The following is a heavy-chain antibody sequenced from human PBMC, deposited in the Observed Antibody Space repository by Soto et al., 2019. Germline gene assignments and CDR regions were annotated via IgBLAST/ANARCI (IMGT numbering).Heavy chain of an antibody. CDR3: AHRGYGDYPRDNWFDP. Sequence: QITLKESGPTLVKPTQTLTLTCTFSGFSVSTGGVGVGWIRQPPGKALEWLALTYWNDDNRYSPSLKSRLTITKYTSKNQVVLTMTNMDPVDTSTYYCAHRGYGDYPRDNWFDPWGQGTLVTVSS. CDR2: TYWNDDN. J-gene: IGHJ5*02. CDR1: GFSVSTGGVG. V-gene: IGHV2-5*01. D-gene: IGHD4-17*01.